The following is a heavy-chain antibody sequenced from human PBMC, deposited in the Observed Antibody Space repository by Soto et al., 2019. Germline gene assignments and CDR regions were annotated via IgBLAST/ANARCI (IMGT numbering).Heavy chain of an antibody. D-gene: IGHD3-3*01. J-gene: IGHJ4*02. V-gene: IGHV4-34*01. CDR3: ARVHANYDFWSGYQLWGYFDY. CDR1: GGSFSGYY. CDR2: INHSGST. Sequence: SETLSLTCAVYGGSFSGYYWSWIRQPPGKGLEWIGEINHSGSTNYNPSLKSRVTISVDTSKNQFSLKLSSVTAADTAVYYCARVHANYDFWSGYQLWGYFDYWGQGTLVTVSS.